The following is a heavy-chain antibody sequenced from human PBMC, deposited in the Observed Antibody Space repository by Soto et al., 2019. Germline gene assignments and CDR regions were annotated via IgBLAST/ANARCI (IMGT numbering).Heavy chain of an antibody. CDR3: ARDRQQLASIYGMDV. V-gene: IGHV3-21*01. D-gene: IGHD6-13*01. Sequence: VGSLRLSCAASGFTLSSYSMNWVRQAPGKGLEWVSSISSSSSYIYYADSVKGRFTISRDNAKNSLYLQMNSLRAEDTAVYYCARDRQQLASIYGMDVWGQGTTVTVSS. CDR2: ISSSSSYI. J-gene: IGHJ6*02. CDR1: GFTLSSYS.